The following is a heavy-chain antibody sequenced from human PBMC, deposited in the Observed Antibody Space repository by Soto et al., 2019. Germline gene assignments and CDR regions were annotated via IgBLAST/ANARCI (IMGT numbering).Heavy chain of an antibody. J-gene: IGHJ4*02. CDR2: IKQDGSEK. CDR3: ARLFGETRNLFEY. CDR1: GFTFSSYW. D-gene: IGHD3-10*01. V-gene: IGHV3-7*01. Sequence: EVQLVESGGGLVQPGGSLRLSCAASGFTFSSYWMSWVRQAPGKGLEWVANIKQDGSEKYYVDSVKGRFTISRDNAKNSLYLQMNRLRAEDRAVYYCARLFGETRNLFEYWGQGTLVTVSS.